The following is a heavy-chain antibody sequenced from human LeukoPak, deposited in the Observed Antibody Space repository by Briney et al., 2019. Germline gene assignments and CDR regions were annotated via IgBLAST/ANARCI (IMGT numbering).Heavy chain of an antibody. Sequence: SETLSLTCTVSGVSISSGYWSWIRQPPGKGLEWIGYIYYSGSTNYNPSLESRVSMSLDTSKTQFSLNLRSVTAADTAVYYCARYVRNSGTFCLDYWGQGTLVTVSS. J-gene: IGHJ4*02. V-gene: IGHV4-59*01. D-gene: IGHD1-26*01. CDR1: GVSISSGY. CDR2: IYYSGST. CDR3: ARYVRNSGTFCLDY.